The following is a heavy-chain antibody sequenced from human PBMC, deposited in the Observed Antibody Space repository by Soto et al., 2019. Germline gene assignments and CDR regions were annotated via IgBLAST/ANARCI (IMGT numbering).Heavy chain of an antibody. D-gene: IGHD4-17*01. Sequence: QVQLVQSGAEVKKPGSSVKVSCKASGGTFSSYAISWVRQAPGQGLEWMGGIIPIFGTATYAQKFQGRVTITADESTSTAYMELSSLRSEDTAVYYCATTVVTTVVTFWYFDLWGRGTLVTVSS. CDR1: GGTFSSYA. CDR2: IIPIFGTA. J-gene: IGHJ2*01. V-gene: IGHV1-69*01. CDR3: ATTVVTTVVTFWYFDL.